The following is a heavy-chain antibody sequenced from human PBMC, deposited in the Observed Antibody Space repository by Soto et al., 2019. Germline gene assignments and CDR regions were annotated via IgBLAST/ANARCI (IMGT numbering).Heavy chain of an antibody. V-gene: IGHV6-1*01. CDR1: GYSLSSSSAG. D-gene: IGHD6-13*01. CDR2: TYYRSRWYN. J-gene: IGHJ6*02. Sequence: SQTLSLTCAVSGYSLSSSSAGWNWIRQSPSRGLEWLGRTYYRSRWYNDYAVSVKGRININPDTSKNQFSLQLNSVTPEDTAVYYCARDSTYSSTWYNGLDVWGQGTTVTVS. CDR3: ARDSTYSSTWYNGLDV.